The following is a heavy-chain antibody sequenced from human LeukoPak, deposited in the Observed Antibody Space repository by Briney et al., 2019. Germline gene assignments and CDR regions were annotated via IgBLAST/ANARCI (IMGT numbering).Heavy chain of an antibody. J-gene: IGHJ6*02. CDR1: GYSFTSYG. Sequence: ASGKVSCKASGYSFTSYGISWVRQAPGQGLEWMGWISAYNGNTNYAQKLQGRVTMTTDTSTGTAYMELRSLRSDDTAVYYCARDHSGGYAGGALFYYYGMDVWGQGTTVTVSS. V-gene: IGHV1-18*01. CDR3: ARDHSGGYAGGALFYYYGMDV. CDR2: ISAYNGNT. D-gene: IGHD5-12*01.